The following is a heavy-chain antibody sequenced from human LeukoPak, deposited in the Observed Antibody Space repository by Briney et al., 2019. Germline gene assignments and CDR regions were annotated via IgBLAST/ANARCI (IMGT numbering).Heavy chain of an antibody. Sequence: PRGSLRLSCAASGFTFSDYPMSWIRQAPGKGLEWVSHISGVGTSKHDADSVKGRFTISRDNAKNSLYLQMNSLRAEDTAVYYCARGKDTAMGYFDYWGQGTLVTVSS. V-gene: IGHV3-11*04. CDR2: ISGVGTSK. J-gene: IGHJ4*02. CDR1: GFTFSDYP. CDR3: ARGKDTAMGYFDY. D-gene: IGHD5-18*01.